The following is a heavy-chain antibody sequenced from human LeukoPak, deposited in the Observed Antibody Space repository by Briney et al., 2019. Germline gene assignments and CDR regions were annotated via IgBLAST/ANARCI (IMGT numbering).Heavy chain of an antibody. CDR2: IYYSGST. CDR1: GGSISSYY. D-gene: IGHD3-16*01. CDR3: ARVDYLGGWFDP. V-gene: IGHV4-59*01. Sequence: SETLSLTCTVSGGSISSYYWSWIRQPPGKGLEWIGYIYYSGSTNYNPSLKSRVTISVDTSKNQFSLKLSSVTAADTAVYYCARVDYLGGWFDPWGQGTLVTVSS. J-gene: IGHJ5*02.